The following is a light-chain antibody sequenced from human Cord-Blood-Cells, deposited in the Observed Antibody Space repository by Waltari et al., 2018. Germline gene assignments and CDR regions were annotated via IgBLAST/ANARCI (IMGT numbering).Light chain of an antibody. V-gene: IGKV1-5*01. Sequence: DIQMTQSPSTLSASVGVRVTNTGRASQSISSWLAWYQQKPGKAPKLLIYDASSLESGGPSRCSDSGAGTEFARTSSSLQPDDVATYYCQRYNSYWTFGQGTKVEIE. CDR3: QRYNSYWT. J-gene: IGKJ1*01. CDR2: DAS. CDR1: QSISSW.